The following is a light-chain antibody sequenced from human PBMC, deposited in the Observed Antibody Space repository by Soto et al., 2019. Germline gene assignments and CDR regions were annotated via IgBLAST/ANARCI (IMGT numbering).Light chain of an antibody. V-gene: IGKV3-11*01. J-gene: IGKJ2*01. Sequence: EIVLTQSPATLSLSPGERATLSCRASQSVSSYLAWYQQKPGQAPRLLIYDASNRATGIPARFSGSGSGTDFTHTISILEPEDFAVYYCQQRSNWPHTFGQGTKLEIK. CDR3: QQRSNWPHT. CDR2: DAS. CDR1: QSVSSY.